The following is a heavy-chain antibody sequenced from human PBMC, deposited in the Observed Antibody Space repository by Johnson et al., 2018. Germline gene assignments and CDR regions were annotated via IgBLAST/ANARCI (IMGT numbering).Heavy chain of an antibody. D-gene: IGHD1-26*01. CDR3: AEGGVMEWEYYGPFQY. J-gene: IGHJ1*01. CDR1: GFTFSSYG. Sequence: VQLVESGGGVVQPGRSLRLSCAASGFTFSSYGMHWVRQAPGKGLEWVAVIWYDGSNKYYADSVKGRFTISRDNSKNTLYLQMNSLRAEERAVYYCAEGGVMEWEYYGPFQYWGPGTLVTVSS. V-gene: IGHV3-33*06. CDR2: IWYDGSNK.